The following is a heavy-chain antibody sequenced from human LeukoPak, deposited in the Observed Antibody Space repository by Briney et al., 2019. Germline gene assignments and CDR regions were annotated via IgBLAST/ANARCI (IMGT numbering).Heavy chain of an antibody. CDR2: ISYDGNNK. Sequence: PGRSLRLSCAASGFTFSTYAMHWVRQAPGKGLEWVAIISYDGNNKYYADSVKGRFTISRDNSKNTLYLQMNSLRTEDTAVYYCARVTDGSRSRYFDYWGQGTLVTVSS. CDR1: GFTFSTYA. J-gene: IGHJ4*02. CDR3: ARVTDGSRSRYFDY. V-gene: IGHV3-30-3*01. D-gene: IGHD6-13*01.